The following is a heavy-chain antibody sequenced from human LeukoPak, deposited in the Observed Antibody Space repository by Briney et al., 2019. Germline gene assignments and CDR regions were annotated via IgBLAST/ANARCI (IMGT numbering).Heavy chain of an antibody. D-gene: IGHD7-27*01. V-gene: IGHV4-59*08. CDR1: GGSISSSY. J-gene: IGHJ5*02. CDR2: IHYSGST. CDR3: ARHDPGWFDT. Sequence: KASETLSLTCTVSGGSISSSYWSWTRQPPGKGLEWIGYIHYSGSTNYNPSLKSRATISVDTSKAHFSLKLSSATATDTAAYYCARHDPGWFDTWGQGTLVTVSS.